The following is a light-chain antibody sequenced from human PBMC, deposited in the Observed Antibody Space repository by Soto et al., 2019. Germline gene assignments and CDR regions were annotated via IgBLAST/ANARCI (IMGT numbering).Light chain of an antibody. CDR3: CSYAGSSTWV. CDR2: EGS. Sequence: QSALTQPASVSGSPGQSITISCTGTSNDIGNYNFVSWYQQYPGKAPKLMIYEGSNRPSGISNRFSASKSGNTASLTISGLQADDEADSYCCSYAGSSTWVFGGGTRLTVL. CDR1: SNDIGNYNF. J-gene: IGLJ3*02. V-gene: IGLV2-23*01.